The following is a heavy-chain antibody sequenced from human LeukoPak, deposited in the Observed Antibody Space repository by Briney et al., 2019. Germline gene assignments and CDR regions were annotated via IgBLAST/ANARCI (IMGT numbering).Heavy chain of an antibody. CDR3: ARSRAGSGSWEYYFDY. D-gene: IGHD6-19*01. V-gene: IGHV1-8*02. CDR1: GGTFSSYA. J-gene: IGHJ4*02. Sequence: GASVKVSCKASGGTFSSYAISWVRQAPGQGLEWMGWINPNSGGTNYAQKFQGRVTMARNTSISTAYMELSSLTSEDTAVYYCARSRAGSGSWEYYFDYWGQGTLVTVSS. CDR2: INPNSGGT.